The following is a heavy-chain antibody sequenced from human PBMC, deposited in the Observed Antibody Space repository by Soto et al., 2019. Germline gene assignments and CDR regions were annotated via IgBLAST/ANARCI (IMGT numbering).Heavy chain of an antibody. CDR1: GYTFTSYA. Sequence: ASVKVSCKASGYTFTSYAMHWVRQAPGQRLEWMGWISAYNGNTNYAQKLQGRVTMTTDTSTSTAYMELRSLRSDDTAVYYCARDQKAVAGIPYYGMDVWGQGTTVTVSS. J-gene: IGHJ6*02. V-gene: IGHV1-18*01. D-gene: IGHD6-19*01. CDR2: ISAYNGNT. CDR3: ARDQKAVAGIPYYGMDV.